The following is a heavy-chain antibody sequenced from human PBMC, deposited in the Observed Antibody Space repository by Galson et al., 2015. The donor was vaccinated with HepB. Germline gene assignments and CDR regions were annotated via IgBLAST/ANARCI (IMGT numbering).Heavy chain of an antibody. CDR1: GYSFTSYW. V-gene: IGHV5-51*01. CDR2: IYPGDSDT. J-gene: IGHJ3*02. CDR3: ARWDPGLQATGAFDI. Sequence: QSGAEVKKPGESLKISCKGSGYSFTSYWIGWVRQMPGKGLEWMGIIYPGDSDTRYSPSFQGQVTISADKSISTAYLQWSSPKASDTAMYYCARWDPGLQATGAFDIWGQGTMVTVSS. D-gene: IGHD1-1*01.